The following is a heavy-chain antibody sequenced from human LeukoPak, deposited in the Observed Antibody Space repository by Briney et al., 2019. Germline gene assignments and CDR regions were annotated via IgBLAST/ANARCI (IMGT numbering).Heavy chain of an antibody. CDR3: TRDIGRLRGDAFDF. Sequence: SQTLSLTCAISGDSVSSNSAAWNWIRQSPSRGLEWLGRTYYSSKWYNDYAVSVKSRITINPDTSKNQFTLQLNSVTPEDMAVYYCTRDIGRLRGDAFDFWGQGTMVTVSS. D-gene: IGHD2-15*01. J-gene: IGHJ3*01. V-gene: IGHV6-1*01. CDR2: TYYSSKWYN. CDR1: GDSVSSNSAA.